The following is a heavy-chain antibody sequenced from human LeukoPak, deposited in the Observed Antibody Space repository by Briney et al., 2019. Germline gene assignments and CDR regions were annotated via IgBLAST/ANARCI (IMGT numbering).Heavy chain of an antibody. D-gene: IGHD4-17*01. CDR2: INPNSGGT. V-gene: IGHV1-2*06. CDR3: AAMTTVTYDNYYYHYMDV. Sequence: ASVKVSCKASGYTFTGYYMHWVRQAPGQGLEWMGRINPNSGGTNYAQKFQGRVTMTRDTSISTAYMELSRLRSDDTAVYYCAAMTTVTYDNYYYHYMDVWGKGTTVTVSS. J-gene: IGHJ6*03. CDR1: GYTFTGYY.